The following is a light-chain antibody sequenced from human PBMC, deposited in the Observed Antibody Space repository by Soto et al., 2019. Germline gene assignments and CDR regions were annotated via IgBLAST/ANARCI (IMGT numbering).Light chain of an antibody. J-gene: IGKJ2*01. CDR2: DAS. V-gene: IGKV3-11*01. Sequence: EIVLTQSPATLSLSPGERATLSCRASQSVSSYLAWYQQKPGQAPRLLIYDASNRATGIPARFSGSGSGTDFTLTISSLEPEDCAIYYCQQRSNWPPISFGQGTK. CDR3: QQRSNWPPIS. CDR1: QSVSSY.